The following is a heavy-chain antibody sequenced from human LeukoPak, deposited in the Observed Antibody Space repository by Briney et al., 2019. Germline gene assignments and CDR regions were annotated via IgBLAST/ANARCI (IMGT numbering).Heavy chain of an antibody. CDR2: TYPDDSDT. CDR3: AGQRGASGTVNWFDP. J-gene: IGHJ5*02. D-gene: IGHD3-10*01. Sequence: GESLKISCETSGYSFTTYWIGWVRQMPGTGLEWVGATYPDDSDTIYSPSFQGQVTISADKSVRTAYLQWNSLKASDTAMYYCAGQRGASGTVNWFDPWGQGTLVTVSS. V-gene: IGHV5-51*01. CDR1: GYSFTTYW.